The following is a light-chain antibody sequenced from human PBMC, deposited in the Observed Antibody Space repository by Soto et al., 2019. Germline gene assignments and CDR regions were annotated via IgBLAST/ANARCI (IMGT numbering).Light chain of an antibody. Sequence: DIQMTQSPSSLSASVGDRVTITCRASQSISTNLNWYQQKPGKAPNLLIYAASSLQSGVPSRFSGSGSGTDFTLTISSLQPEDFSTYYCQQSYTTPFTFCPGTKVDLK. CDR1: QSISTN. CDR3: QQSYTTPFT. V-gene: IGKV1-39*01. CDR2: AAS. J-gene: IGKJ3*01.